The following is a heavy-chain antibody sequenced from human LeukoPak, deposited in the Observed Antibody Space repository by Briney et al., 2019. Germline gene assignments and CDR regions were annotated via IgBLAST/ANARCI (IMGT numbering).Heavy chain of an antibody. J-gene: IGHJ4*02. D-gene: IGHD3-22*01. CDR1: GFTFDDYA. Sequence: PGGSLRLSCAASGFTFDDYAMHWVRQAPGKGLEWVSLISGDGGSTYYADSVKGRFTISRDNSKNSLYLQMNSLRTEDTALYYCAEENDSYDSSGYYGYWGQGTLVTVSS. V-gene: IGHV3-43*02. CDR2: ISGDGGST. CDR3: AEENDSYDSSGYYGY.